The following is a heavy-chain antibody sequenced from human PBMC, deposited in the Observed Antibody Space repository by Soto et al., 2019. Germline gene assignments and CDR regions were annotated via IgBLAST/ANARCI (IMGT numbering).Heavy chain of an antibody. V-gene: IGHV1-69*02. Sequence: ASVKVSCKASGGTFSSYTISWVRQAPGQGLEWMGRIIPILGIANYAQKFQGRVTITADKSTSTAYMELSSLRSEDTAVYYCAVPYCSSTSCYSGYYFDYWGQGTLVTVSS. CDR3: AVPYCSSTSCYSGYYFDY. CDR2: IIPILGIA. J-gene: IGHJ4*02. D-gene: IGHD2-2*01. CDR1: GGTFSSYT.